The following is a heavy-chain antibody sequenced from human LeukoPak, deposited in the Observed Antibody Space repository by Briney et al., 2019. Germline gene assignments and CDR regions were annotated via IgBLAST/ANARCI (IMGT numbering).Heavy chain of an antibody. Sequence: KSGGSLRLSCAASGFTFSNAWVSWVRQAPGKGLEWVGRIKSKTDGGTTDYAAPVKGRFTISRDDSKNTLYLQMNSLKTEDTAVYYCTTHSGYSYASYWGQGTLVTVSS. D-gene: IGHD5-18*01. V-gene: IGHV3-15*01. CDR1: GFTFSNAW. CDR2: IKSKTDGGTT. CDR3: TTHSGYSYASY. J-gene: IGHJ4*02.